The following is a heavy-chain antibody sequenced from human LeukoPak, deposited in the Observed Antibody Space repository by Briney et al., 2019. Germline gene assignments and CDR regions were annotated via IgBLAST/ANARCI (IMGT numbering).Heavy chain of an antibody. Sequence: PGGSLRLSCAASGFTFTSYSMNWVRQAPGKGLEWVAVISYDGSNKYYADSVKGRFTISRDNSKNTLYLQMNSLRAEDTAVYYCARDVRSPYYDILTGRGGLDYWGQGTLVTVSS. CDR3: ARDVRSPYYDILTGRGGLDY. CDR2: ISYDGSNK. CDR1: GFTFTSYS. J-gene: IGHJ4*02. D-gene: IGHD3-9*01. V-gene: IGHV3-30*03.